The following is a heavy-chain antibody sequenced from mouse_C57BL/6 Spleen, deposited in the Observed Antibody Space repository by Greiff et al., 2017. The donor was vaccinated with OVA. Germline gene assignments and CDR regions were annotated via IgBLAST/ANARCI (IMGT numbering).Heavy chain of an antibody. V-gene: IGHV2-2*01. J-gene: IGHJ4*01. CDR1: GFSLTSYG. D-gene: IGHD1-1*01. CDR3: ARRSYYYGSSDDAMDY. CDR2: IWSGGST. Sequence: VKLKESGPGLVQPSQSLSITCTVSGFSLTSYGVHWVRQSPGKGLEWLGVIWSGGSTDYNAAFISRLSISKDNSKSQVFFKMNSLQADDTAIYYCARRSYYYGSSDDAMDYWGQGTSVTVSS.